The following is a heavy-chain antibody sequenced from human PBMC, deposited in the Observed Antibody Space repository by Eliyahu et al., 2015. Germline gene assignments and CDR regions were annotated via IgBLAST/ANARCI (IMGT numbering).Heavy chain of an antibody. J-gene: IGHJ4*02. D-gene: IGHD4-23*01. V-gene: IGHV3-66*01. CDR1: GFTVXSNY. Sequence: EVQLVESGGGLVQPGGSLXLSCAASGFTVXSNYMSWVRQAPGKGLEWVSVIYSGGSTYYADSVKGRFTISRDNSKNTLYLQMNSLRAEDTAVYYCARVLSVSWDYGGNFDYWGQGTLVTVSS. CDR3: ARVLSVSWDYGGNFDY. CDR2: IYSGGST.